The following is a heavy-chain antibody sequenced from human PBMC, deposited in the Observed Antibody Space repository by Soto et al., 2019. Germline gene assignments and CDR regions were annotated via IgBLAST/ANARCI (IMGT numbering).Heavy chain of an antibody. Sequence: GGSLRLSCAASGFTFSSYSMNWVRQAPGKGLEWVSSISSSSSYIYYADSVKGRFTISRDNAKNSLYLQMNSLRAEDTAVYYCAREHNWNAVDIWGQGTMVTVSS. CDR3: AREHNWNAVDI. V-gene: IGHV3-21*01. J-gene: IGHJ3*02. D-gene: IGHD1-20*01. CDR1: GFTFSSYS. CDR2: ISSSSSYI.